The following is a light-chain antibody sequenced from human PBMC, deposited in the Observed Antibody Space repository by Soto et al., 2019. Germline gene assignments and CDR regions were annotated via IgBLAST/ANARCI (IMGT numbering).Light chain of an antibody. Sequence: QSVLTQPPSVSDAPRQRVTISCPGSSSNIGNNAVNWYQQLPGKAPKLLIYYDDLLPSGVSDRFSGSKSGTSASLAISGLQSEDEADYYCAAWDDSLNGVVFGGGTKLTVL. V-gene: IGLV1-36*01. CDR3: AAWDDSLNGVV. CDR2: YDD. CDR1: SSNIGNNA. J-gene: IGLJ2*01.